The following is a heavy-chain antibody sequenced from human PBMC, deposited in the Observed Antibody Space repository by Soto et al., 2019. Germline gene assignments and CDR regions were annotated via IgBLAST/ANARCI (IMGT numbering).Heavy chain of an antibody. CDR2: ISGSGGST. V-gene: IGHV3-23*01. CDR1: GFTFSSYA. J-gene: IGHJ1*01. CDR3: ARLTLDKGILNAGPGWYFQH. D-gene: IGHD2-8*01. Sequence: PGGSLRLSCAASGFTFSSYAMSWVRQAPGKGLEWVSAISGSGGSTYYADSVKGRFTISRDKSISTAYLQWSSLKASDTAMYYCARLTLDKGILNAGPGWYFQHWGQGTLVTVSS.